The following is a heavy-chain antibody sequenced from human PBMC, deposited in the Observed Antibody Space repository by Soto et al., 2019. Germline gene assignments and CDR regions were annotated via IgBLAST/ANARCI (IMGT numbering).Heavy chain of an antibody. Sequence: GGSLRLSCAVSGFICSSYDMGWVRQAPGKGLEWVSTILVGGSTHYEDSVKGRFTISRDTSKNTVYLQMNSLTAGDTAVYYCAKATATGGGAFEICGQGTMVTVSS. D-gene: IGHD2-8*02. J-gene: IGHJ3*02. V-gene: IGHV3-23*01. CDR2: ILVGGST. CDR3: AKATATGGGAFEI. CDR1: GFICSSYD.